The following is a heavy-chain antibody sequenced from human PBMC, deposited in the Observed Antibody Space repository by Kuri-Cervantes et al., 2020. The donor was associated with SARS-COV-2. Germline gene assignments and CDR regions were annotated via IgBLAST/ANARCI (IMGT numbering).Heavy chain of an antibody. D-gene: IGHD6-6*01. CDR3: ARDSPPGEQLVGVV. Sequence: GESLKISCAASGFTVSSNYMSWVRQAPGKGLEWVSYISSSSSYTNYADSVKGRFTISRDNAKNSLYLQMNSLRAEDTAVYYCARDSPPGEQLVGVVWGQGTLVTVSS. CDR2: ISSSSSYT. J-gene: IGHJ4*02. CDR1: GFTVSSNY. V-gene: IGHV3-11*06.